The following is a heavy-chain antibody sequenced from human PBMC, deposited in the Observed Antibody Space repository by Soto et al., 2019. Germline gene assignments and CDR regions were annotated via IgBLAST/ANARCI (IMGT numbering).Heavy chain of an antibody. V-gene: IGHV3-23*01. D-gene: IGHD2-15*01. CDR2: ISGSGGST. CDR1: GFTFSSYA. Sequence: EVQLLESGGGLVQPGGSLRLSCAASGFTFSSYAMSWVRQAPGKGLEWVSAISGSGGSTYYADSVKGRFTISRDNSRNTLYLQMSSLRAEATAVYYWANPLNGSGGSCYDYWGQGTLVTVSS. CDR3: ANPLNGSGGSCYDY. J-gene: IGHJ4*02.